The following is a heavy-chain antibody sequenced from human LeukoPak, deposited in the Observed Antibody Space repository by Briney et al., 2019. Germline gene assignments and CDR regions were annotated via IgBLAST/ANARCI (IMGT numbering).Heavy chain of an antibody. CDR2: IYYSGST. J-gene: IGHJ4*02. D-gene: IGHD3-22*01. V-gene: IGHV4-59*01. CDR1: GGSISSYY. CDR3: AGYSSGYYGPFDY. Sequence: SETLSLTCTVSGGSISSYYWSWIRQPPGKGLEWIGYIYYSGSTSYNPSLKSRVTISVDTSKNQFSLKLSSVTAADTAVYYCAGYSSGYYGPFDYWGQGTLVTVSS.